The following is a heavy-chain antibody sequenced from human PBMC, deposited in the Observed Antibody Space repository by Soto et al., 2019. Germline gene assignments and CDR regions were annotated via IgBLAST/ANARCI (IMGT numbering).Heavy chain of an antibody. CDR3: ARDDETGALPANVY. Sequence: GASMKFSFKTSGYTFTSCVISWVRQAPGQGLEWMGWISAYNGNKKYAQKLQGRVTMTTDTSTRTAYMELRRLRSDDTAVYYCARDDETGALPANVYWG. J-gene: IGHJ4*01. CDR1: GYTFTSCV. V-gene: IGHV1-18*04. D-gene: IGHD2-2*01. CDR2: ISAYNGNK.